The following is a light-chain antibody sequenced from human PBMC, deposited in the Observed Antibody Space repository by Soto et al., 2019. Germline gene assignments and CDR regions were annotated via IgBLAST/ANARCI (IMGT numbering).Light chain of an antibody. CDR1: QSASNW. CDR3: QQYKSDLYT. Sequence: DIEMTQSPSTLSASVGDRVIITCRASQSASNWLAWFQQKPGKAPKLLIYDASTLESGVPSRFSGSGSGTEFSLTISRLQPDDVATYYCQQYKSDLYTFGQGTKLEIK. CDR2: DAS. V-gene: IGKV1-5*01. J-gene: IGKJ2*01.